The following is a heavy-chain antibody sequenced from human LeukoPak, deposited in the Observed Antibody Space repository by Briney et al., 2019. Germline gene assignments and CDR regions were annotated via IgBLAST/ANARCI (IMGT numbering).Heavy chain of an antibody. CDR1: GGSFSGYY. CDR3: ARGRGLTSFYDY. D-gene: IGHD2-21*02. Sequence: PSETLSLTCAVYGGSFSGYYWSWTRQPPGKGLEWIGEINHSGSTNYNPSLKSRVTISVDTSKNQFSLKLSSVTAADTAVYYCARGRGLTSFYDYWGQGTLATVSS. V-gene: IGHV4-34*01. J-gene: IGHJ4*02. CDR2: INHSGST.